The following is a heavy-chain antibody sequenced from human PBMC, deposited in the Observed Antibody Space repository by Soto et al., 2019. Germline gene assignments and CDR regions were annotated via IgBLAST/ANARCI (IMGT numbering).Heavy chain of an antibody. D-gene: IGHD3-22*01. J-gene: IGHJ4*02. CDR3: ARGVRPYYDSSGYSYPLAFDY. V-gene: IGHV1-8*01. CDR2: MNPNSGNT. Sequence: ASVKVSCKASGYTFTSYDINWVRQATGQGLEWMGWMNPNSGNTGYAQKFQGGVTMTRNTSISTAYMELSSLRSEDTAVYYCARGVRPYYDSSGYSYPLAFDYWGQGTLVTVSS. CDR1: GYTFTSYD.